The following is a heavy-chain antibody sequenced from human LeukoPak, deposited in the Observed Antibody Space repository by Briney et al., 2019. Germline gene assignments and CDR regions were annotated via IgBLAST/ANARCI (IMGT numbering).Heavy chain of an antibody. D-gene: IGHD3-10*01. CDR3: ARDIEDASGREGEPDAFDI. CDR2: IWYDGSNK. V-gene: IGHV3-33*01. CDR1: GFSFSDYG. Sequence: PGRSLRLACAASGFSFSDYGMHWVSQAPGKGLDWVAVIWYDGSNKYYADPVKGRFTISRDNSKNTLYLQMNSLRAEDTAVYYCARDIEDASGREGEPDAFDIWGQGTVVTVSS. J-gene: IGHJ3*02.